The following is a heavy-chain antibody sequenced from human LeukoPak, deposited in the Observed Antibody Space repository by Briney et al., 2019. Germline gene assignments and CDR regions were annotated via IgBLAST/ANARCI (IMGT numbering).Heavy chain of an antibody. V-gene: IGHV4-59*01. D-gene: IGHD1-26*01. CDR3: ARGQWGGYFDY. J-gene: IGHJ4*02. CDR1: GGSISSYY. Sequence: SETLSLTCTVSGGSISSYYWSWIRQSPGEGLEWIGYIHYRGSTNYNPSLKSRVTISVDTSKNQFSLKLSSLTAADTAVYYCARGQWGGYFDYWGQGTLVTVSS. CDR2: IHYRGST.